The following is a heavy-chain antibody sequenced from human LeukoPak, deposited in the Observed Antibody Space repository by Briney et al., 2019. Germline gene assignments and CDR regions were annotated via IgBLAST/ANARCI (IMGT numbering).Heavy chain of an antibody. Sequence: SETLSLTCTVSGGSISSYYWSWIRQPPGKGLEWIGYISSSGSANYNPSLKSRVIISTDMSKNRFSLKLTSVTAADTAVYFCARLIYNTYANNWRFDYWGQGILVTVSS. CDR3: ARLIYNTYANNWRFDY. J-gene: IGHJ4*02. CDR1: GGSISSYY. D-gene: IGHD1-1*01. V-gene: IGHV4-59*08. CDR2: ISSSGSA.